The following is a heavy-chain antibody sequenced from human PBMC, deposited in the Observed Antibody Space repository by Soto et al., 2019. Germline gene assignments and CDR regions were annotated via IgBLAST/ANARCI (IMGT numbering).Heavy chain of an antibody. D-gene: IGHD4-17*01. CDR3: ARHVYGDGYFDL. Sequence: EVQLVESGGGLVQPGGSLRLSCAASGFTFSSYAMHWVRQAPGKGLEYVSAISSNGGSTYYAYSVKGRFTISRDNSKNTLYLQMGSLRAEDMAVYYCARHVYGDGYFDLWGRGTLVTVSS. J-gene: IGHJ2*01. V-gene: IGHV3-64*01. CDR1: GFTFSSYA. CDR2: ISSNGGST.